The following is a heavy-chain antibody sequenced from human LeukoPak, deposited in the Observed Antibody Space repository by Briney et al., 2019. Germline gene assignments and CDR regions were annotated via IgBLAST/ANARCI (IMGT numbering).Heavy chain of an antibody. CDR1: GYTFTSYG. D-gene: IGHD2-15*01. CDR3: ARDMVCSGGSCRMGNFDY. J-gene: IGHJ4*02. Sequence: ASVKVSCKASGYTFTSYGISWVRQAPGQGLEWMGWISAYNGNTNYAQKLQGRVTMTTDTSTSTAYMELRSLRSDDTAVYYCARDMVCSGGSCRMGNFDYWAREPWSPSPQ. V-gene: IGHV1-18*01. CDR2: ISAYNGNT.